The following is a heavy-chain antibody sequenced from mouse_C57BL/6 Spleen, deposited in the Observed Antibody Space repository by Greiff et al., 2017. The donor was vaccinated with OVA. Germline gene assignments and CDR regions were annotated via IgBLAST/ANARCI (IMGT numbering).Heavy chain of an antibody. J-gene: IGHJ3*01. CDR2: INYDGSST. D-gene: IGHD1-1*01. CDR1: GFTFSDYY. V-gene: IGHV5-16*01. CDR3: ARDGYYGSSWGFAY. Sequence: EVQLVESEGGLVQPGSSMKLSCTASGFTFSDYYMAWVRQVPEKGLEWVANINYDGSSTYYLDSLKSRFIISRDNAKNILYLQMSSLKSEDTAMYYCARDGYYGSSWGFAYWGQGTLVTVSA.